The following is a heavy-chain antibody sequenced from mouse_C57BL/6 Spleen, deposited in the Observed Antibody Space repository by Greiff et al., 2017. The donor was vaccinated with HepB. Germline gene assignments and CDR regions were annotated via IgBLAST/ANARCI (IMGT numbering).Heavy chain of an antibody. CDR2: IHPNSGST. CDR3: ARGLYYSNYLWYFDV. J-gene: IGHJ1*03. CDR1: GYTFTSYW. D-gene: IGHD2-5*01. Sequence: QVQLQQPGAELVKPGASVKLSCKASGYTFTSYWMHWVKQRPGQGLEWIGMIHPNSGSTNYNEKFKSKATLTVDKSSSTAYMQLSSLTSEDSAVYYCARGLYYSNYLWYFDVWGTGTTVTVSS. V-gene: IGHV1-64*01.